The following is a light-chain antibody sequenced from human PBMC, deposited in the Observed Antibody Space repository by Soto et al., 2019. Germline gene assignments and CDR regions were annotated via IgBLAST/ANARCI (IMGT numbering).Light chain of an antibody. CDR2: RNS. V-gene: IGLV1-47*01. Sequence: QSVLTQPPSASGTPGQRVTISCSGSSSNIGSNYVYWYQQLPGTVPQLLIYRNSERPSEVPDRFSGSKSGTSASLTISGLRSEDEADYYCAAWDDSLSGLVFGGGTKLTVL. CDR1: SSNIGSNY. J-gene: IGLJ2*01. CDR3: AAWDDSLSGLV.